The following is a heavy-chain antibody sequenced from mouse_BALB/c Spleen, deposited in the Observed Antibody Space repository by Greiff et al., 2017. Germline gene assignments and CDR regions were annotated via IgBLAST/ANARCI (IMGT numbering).Heavy chain of an antibody. V-gene: IGHV3-2*02. Sequence: EVQLQESGPGLVKPSQSLTLTCTVTGYSITSAYAWNWIRQFPGNKLEWMGYISYSGSTSYNPSLKSRISITRDTSKNQFFLQLNSVTTEDTATYYCARIYYGNYEFAYWGQGTLVTVSA. CDR1: GYSITSAYA. CDR2: ISYSGST. J-gene: IGHJ3*01. CDR3: ARIYYGNYEFAY. D-gene: IGHD2-1*01.